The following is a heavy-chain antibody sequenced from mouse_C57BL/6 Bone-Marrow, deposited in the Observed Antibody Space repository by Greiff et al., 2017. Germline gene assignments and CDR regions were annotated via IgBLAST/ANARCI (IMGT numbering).Heavy chain of an antibody. D-gene: IGHD3-2*02. CDR3: ARIASPPDSSGYTRWFY. J-gene: IGHJ3*01. CDR1: GFSLSTFGMG. CDR2: IWWDDDK. V-gene: IGHV8-8*01. Sequence: ESGPGILQPSQTLSLTCSFSGFSLSTFGMGVGWIRQPSGKGLEWLAHIWWDDDKYYNPALKSRLTISKDTSKNQVFLKIANVDTADTATYYCARIASPPDSSGYTRWFYWGQGTLVTVSA.